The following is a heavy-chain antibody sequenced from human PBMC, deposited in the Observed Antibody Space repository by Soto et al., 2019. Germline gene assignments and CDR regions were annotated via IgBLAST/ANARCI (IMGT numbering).Heavy chain of an antibody. CDR3: VCVIFRCYYYYTHV. V-gene: IGHV1-24*01. CDR1: VYTLTESS. J-gene: IGHJ6*03. Sequence: ASVKVCCKVSVYTLTESSMHWLRQSPGKKLERMGGFDPEDGETIYAQKFQGRVTMTEDTSTATAYMELSSLRSEDTAVYYFVCVIFRCYYYYTHVCCKATSGTGSS. D-gene: IGHD3-10*01. CDR2: FDPEDGET.